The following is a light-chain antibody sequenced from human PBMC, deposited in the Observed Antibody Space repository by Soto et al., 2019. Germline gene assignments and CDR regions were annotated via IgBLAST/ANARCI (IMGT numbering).Light chain of an antibody. CDR3: SSYAASTTLL. CDR1: SSDVGTYDR. V-gene: IGLV2-18*02. J-gene: IGLJ2*01. Sequence: QSVLTQPPSVSGSPGQSVTISCIGSSSDVGTYDRVSWYQAPPGTAPKLIIYEVHYRPSGVPDRFSGSKSGNTASLTISGLQAEDEADYYCSSYAASTTLLFGGGIKVTVL. CDR2: EVH.